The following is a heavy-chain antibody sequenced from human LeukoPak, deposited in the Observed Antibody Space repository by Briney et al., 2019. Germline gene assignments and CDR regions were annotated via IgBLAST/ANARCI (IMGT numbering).Heavy chain of an antibody. CDR1: GGSISSYY. D-gene: IGHD3-22*01. CDR3: ARHYDSSSYWYYFDH. Sequence: SETLSLTCTVSGGSISSYYWSWIRQPPGKGLEWIGYIYYSGSTNYNPSLKSRVTISVDTSKNQSSLKLSSVTAADTAVYYCARHYDSSSYWYYFDHWGQGTLVTVSS. J-gene: IGHJ4*02. CDR2: IYYSGST. V-gene: IGHV4-59*08.